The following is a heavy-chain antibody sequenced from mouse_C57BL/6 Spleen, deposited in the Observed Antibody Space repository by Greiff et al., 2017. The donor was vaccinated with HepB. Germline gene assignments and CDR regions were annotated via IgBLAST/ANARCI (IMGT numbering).Heavy chain of an antibody. Sequence: EVKLQESGGGLVQPGGSMKLSCVASGFTFSNYWMNWVRQSPEKGLEWVAQIRLKSDNYATHYAESVKGRFTISRDDSKSSVYLQMNNLRAEDTGIYYCTSLLPFAYWGQGTLVTVSA. V-gene: IGHV6-3*01. CDR1: GFTFSNYW. J-gene: IGHJ3*01. CDR3: TSLLPFAY. D-gene: IGHD1-2*01. CDR2: IRLKSDNYAT.